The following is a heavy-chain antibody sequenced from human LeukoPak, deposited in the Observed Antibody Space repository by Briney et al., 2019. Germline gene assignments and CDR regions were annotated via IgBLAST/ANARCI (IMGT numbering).Heavy chain of an antibody. J-gene: IGHJ4*02. V-gene: IGHV5-51*01. CDR3: ARRGYCGGDCYSDY. CDR1: GYNFPTEW. Sequence: GESLKIFCKGSGYNFPTEWIGWVRQMPGKGLGWMGIIYPGDSDTRDSPSFQGQVTISADKSIRTAFLQWSSLKASDTAMYYCARRGYCGGDCYSDYWGQGTLVTVSS. D-gene: IGHD2-21*01. CDR2: IYPGDSDT.